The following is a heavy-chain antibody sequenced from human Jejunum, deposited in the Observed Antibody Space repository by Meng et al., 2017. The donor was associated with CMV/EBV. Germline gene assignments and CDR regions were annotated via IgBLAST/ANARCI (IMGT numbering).Heavy chain of an antibody. CDR1: VGPINNYY. V-gene: IGHV4-4*07. Sequence: QLQGACPGLVKPSAPPSLTCTVSVGPINNYYWSWIRQSAGKGLEWIGRFYSSDTYNYHPSLNSRVTMSLDTSKKQFSLILSSVTAADTARYYCARGPGASTREGFDHWGLGTLVTVSS. CDR3: ARGPGASTREGFDH. D-gene: IGHD1-26*01. J-gene: IGHJ4*02. CDR2: FYSSDTY.